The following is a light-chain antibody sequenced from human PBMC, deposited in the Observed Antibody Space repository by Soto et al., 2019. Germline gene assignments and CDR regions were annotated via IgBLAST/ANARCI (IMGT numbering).Light chain of an antibody. Sequence: QSVLTQPPSVSGSPGQSVTISCTGTSSDVGGYNFVSWYQHHPGKAPKLMIYDVNKRPSGVPDRFSGSKSGNTASLTISGLQAEDEADYYCCPYAGSYTFVFGTGTKLTVL. CDR3: CPYAGSYTFV. J-gene: IGLJ1*01. CDR2: DVN. CDR1: SSDVGGYNF. V-gene: IGLV2-11*01.